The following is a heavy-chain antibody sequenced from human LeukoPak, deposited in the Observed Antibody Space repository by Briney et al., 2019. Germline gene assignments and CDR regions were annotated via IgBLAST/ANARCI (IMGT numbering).Heavy chain of an antibody. CDR2: ISSSGSTI. D-gene: IGHD6-13*01. J-gene: IGHJ4*02. Sequence: GGSLRLSCAASGFTFSSYEMNWVRQAPGKGLEWVSYISSSGSTIYYADSVKGRFTISGDNAKNSLYLQMNSLRAEDTAVYYCARAMISLAAAGTPFDYWGQGTLVTVSS. V-gene: IGHV3-48*03. CDR3: ARAMISLAAAGTPFDY. CDR1: GFTFSSYE.